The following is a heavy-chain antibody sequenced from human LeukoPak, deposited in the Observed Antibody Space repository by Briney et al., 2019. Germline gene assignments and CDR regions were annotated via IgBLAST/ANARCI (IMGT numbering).Heavy chain of an antibody. CDR1: GGSISSHY. CDR2: IYYSGTT. V-gene: IGHV4-59*11. J-gene: IGHJ4*02. D-gene: IGHD5-24*01. CDR3: ARWLQPYFDY. Sequence: SETLSLTCTVSGGSISSHYWSWIRQPPGKGLEWIGYIYYSGTTNYNPSLKSRVTISVDTSKNQLSLKLSSVTAADTAVYYCARWLQPYFDYWGQGTLVTVSS.